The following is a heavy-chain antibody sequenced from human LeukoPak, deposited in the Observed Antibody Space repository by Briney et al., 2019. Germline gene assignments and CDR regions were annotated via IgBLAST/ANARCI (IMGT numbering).Heavy chain of an antibody. CDR1: GFTFSDYY. Sequence: PGGSLRLSCAASGFTFSDYYMSWIRQAPGKGLEWVANIKQDGSEKYYVDSVKGRFTISRDNAKNSLYLQMNSLRAEDTAVYYCARDRRWLRFIDYWGQGTLVTVSS. V-gene: IGHV3-7*01. J-gene: IGHJ4*02. D-gene: IGHD5-12*01. CDR2: IKQDGSEK. CDR3: ARDRRWLRFIDY.